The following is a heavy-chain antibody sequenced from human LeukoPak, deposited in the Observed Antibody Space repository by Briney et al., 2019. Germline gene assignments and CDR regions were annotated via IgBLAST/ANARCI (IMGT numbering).Heavy chain of an antibody. Sequence: PGGSLRLSCAASGFTFDDYGMSCVRQAPGKGLEWVSCINWNGGSTGYADSVKGRFTISRYNAKNSLYLQMNSLRAEDTAVYYCASEIIFGSFDYWGQGTLVTVSS. D-gene: IGHD3-3*01. CDR3: ASEIIFGSFDY. CDR1: GFTFDDYG. CDR2: INWNGGST. J-gene: IGHJ4*02. V-gene: IGHV3-20*04.